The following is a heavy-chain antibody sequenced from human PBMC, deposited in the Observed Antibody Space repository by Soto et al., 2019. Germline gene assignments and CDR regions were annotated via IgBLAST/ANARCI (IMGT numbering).Heavy chain of an antibody. J-gene: IGHJ5*02. Sequence: TLSLTCAVSGGSISSGGYSWVCMGQPPGKGLEWIGYIYHSGSTYYNPSLKSRVTISVDRSKNQFSLKLSSVTAADTAVYYCARVSSSGNNWFDPWGQGTLVTVSS. V-gene: IGHV4-30-2*01. CDR1: GGSISSGGYS. D-gene: IGHD6-6*01. CDR3: ARVSSSGNNWFDP. CDR2: IYHSGST.